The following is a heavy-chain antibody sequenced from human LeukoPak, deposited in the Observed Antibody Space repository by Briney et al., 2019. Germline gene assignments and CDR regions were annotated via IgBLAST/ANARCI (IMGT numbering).Heavy chain of an antibody. CDR3: AKSLGYCSSTSCYGNDY. Sequence: PGGTLRLPCAASGFTFSSYGMSWVRQAPGKGLEWVSAISGSGGSTYYADSVKGRFTISRDNSKNTLYLQMNSLRAEDTAVYYCAKSLGYCSSTSCYGNDYWGQGTLVTVSS. J-gene: IGHJ4*02. D-gene: IGHD2-2*01. V-gene: IGHV3-23*01. CDR2: ISGSGGST. CDR1: GFTFSSYG.